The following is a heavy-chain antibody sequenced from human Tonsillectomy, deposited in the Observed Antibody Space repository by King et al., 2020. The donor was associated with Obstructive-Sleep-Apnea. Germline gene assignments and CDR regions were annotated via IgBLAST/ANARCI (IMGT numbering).Heavy chain of an antibody. Sequence: QLQESGPGLVKPSETLSLTCTVSGGSISNYYWSWIRQPPGKGLEWLGDIYYSGSNHSNPSLKSRVTISVDTSKNQFSLKLSSVTAADTAGFYWARHRSGSYYIFDYWGQGTLVTVSS. CDR3: ARHRSGSYYIFDY. CDR1: GGSISNYY. D-gene: IGHD1-26*01. J-gene: IGHJ4*02. V-gene: IGHV4-59*08. CDR2: IYYSGSN.